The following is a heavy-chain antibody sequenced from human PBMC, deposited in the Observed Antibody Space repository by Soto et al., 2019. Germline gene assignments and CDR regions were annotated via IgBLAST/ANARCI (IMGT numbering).Heavy chain of an antibody. Sequence: ASVKVSCKASGYTFTSYAMHWVRQAPGQRLEWMGWINAGNGNTKYSQKFQGRVTITRDTSASTAYMELSSLRSEDTAVYYCARSPYYYDGRGSGAFDIWAQGTMVTVSS. CDR2: INAGNGNT. D-gene: IGHD3-22*01. CDR3: ARSPYYYDGRGSGAFDI. J-gene: IGHJ3*02. V-gene: IGHV1-3*01. CDR1: GYTFTSYA.